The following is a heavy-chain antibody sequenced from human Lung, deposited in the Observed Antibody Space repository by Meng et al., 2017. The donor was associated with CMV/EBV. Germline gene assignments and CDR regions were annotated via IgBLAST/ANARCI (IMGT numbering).Heavy chain of an antibody. Sequence: SXTLSLXCTVSGGSISSGDYYWSWIRQPPGKGLEWIGYIYYSGSTYYNPPLKSRVTISVDTSKNQFSLKLSSVTAADTAVYYCARARGHYDFWSGYLNWFDPXGQGXLVTVSS. CDR3: ARARGHYDFWSGYLNWFDP. D-gene: IGHD3-3*01. CDR1: GGSISSGDYY. J-gene: IGHJ5*02. CDR2: IYYSGST. V-gene: IGHV4-30-4*02.